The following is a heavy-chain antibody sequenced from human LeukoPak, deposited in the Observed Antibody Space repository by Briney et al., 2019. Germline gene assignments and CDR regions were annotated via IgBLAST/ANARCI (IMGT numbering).Heavy chain of an antibody. D-gene: IGHD5-18*01. CDR3: ARLRGYSYAGDY. CDR2: ISYSGST. Sequence: SETLSLTCTVSGGSISSTSYYWGWIRQPPGKGLEWIVSISYSGSTYYNPSLKSRVTISVDTSNSQYSLKLNSVTAADTAVYYCARLRGYSYAGDYWGQGTLVTVSS. CDR1: GGSISSTSYY. V-gene: IGHV4-39*01. J-gene: IGHJ4*02.